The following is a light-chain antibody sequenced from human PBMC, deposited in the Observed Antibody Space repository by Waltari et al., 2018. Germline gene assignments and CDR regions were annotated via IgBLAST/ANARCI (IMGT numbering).Light chain of an antibody. Sequence: QSALTQPRSVSGSHGQSVTIPCTGTSRDVGTYDRISWYQQSPGKAPKLMIYDVSKRPSGVPSRFSGSKSGNTASLTISGLQAEDEADYYCCSYAGAYTYVFGTGTKVTVL. CDR1: SRDVGTYDR. J-gene: IGLJ1*01. CDR2: DVS. CDR3: CSYAGAYTYV. V-gene: IGLV2-11*01.